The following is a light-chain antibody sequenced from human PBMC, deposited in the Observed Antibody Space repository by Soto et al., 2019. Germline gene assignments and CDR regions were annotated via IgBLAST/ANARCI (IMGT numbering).Light chain of an antibody. CDR1: SGHSTYI. J-gene: IGLJ2*01. Sequence: QSVLTQSSSASASLGSSVKVTCTLSSGHSTYIIAWHQQQPGKAPRYLMKLEGSGTYNKGSGVPDRFSGSSSGADRYLTISTLQSEDEADYYCETWDSNSRVFGGGTKLTVL. CDR3: ETWDSNSRV. CDR2: LEGSGTY. V-gene: IGLV4-60*03.